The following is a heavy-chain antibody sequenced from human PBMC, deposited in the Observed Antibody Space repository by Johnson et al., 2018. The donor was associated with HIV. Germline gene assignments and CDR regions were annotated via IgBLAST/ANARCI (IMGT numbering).Heavy chain of an antibody. V-gene: IGHV3-20*04. CDR1: GFTFDDYG. Sequence: VQLVESGGVVVQPGGSLRLSCVASGFTFDDYGMSWVRQAPGKGLEWVSGINWNGGRTGYADSVKGRFTISRDNARNSLSLQMNSLRVEDTALYYWAKDLVERRAFDIWGQGTMVTVSS. J-gene: IGHJ3*02. D-gene: IGHD1-26*01. CDR2: INWNGGRT. CDR3: AKDLVERRAFDI.